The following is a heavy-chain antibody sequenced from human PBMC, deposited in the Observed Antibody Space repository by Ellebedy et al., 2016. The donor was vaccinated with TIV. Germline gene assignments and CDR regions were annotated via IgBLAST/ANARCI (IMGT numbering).Heavy chain of an antibody. J-gene: IGHJ4*02. V-gene: IGHV3-23*01. Sequence: GESLKISCAASGFTFSSYAMSWVRQAPGKGLEWVSAISGSGGSTYYADSVKGRFTISRDNSKNTRYLQMNSRRAEDTAVYYCARDWGYDFWSGYTYFYYWGQGTLVTVSS. CDR1: GFTFSSYA. D-gene: IGHD3-3*01. CDR2: ISGSGGST. CDR3: ARDWGYDFWSGYTYFYY.